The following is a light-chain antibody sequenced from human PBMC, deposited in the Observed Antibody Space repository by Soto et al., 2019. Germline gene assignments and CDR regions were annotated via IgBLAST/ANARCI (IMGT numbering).Light chain of an antibody. V-gene: IGKV3D-15*01. J-gene: IGKJ4*01. CDR2: GAS. CDR3: QQYHNWVT. CDR1: QSVSSN. Sequence: EIVMTQSPGTLSVSPGERATLSCGASQSVSSNLAWYQQKPGQAPRLLIHGASTRATGIPARFSGSGSGTDFTLTISSLQSEDVAVYYCQQYHNWVTFGGGTKVEIK.